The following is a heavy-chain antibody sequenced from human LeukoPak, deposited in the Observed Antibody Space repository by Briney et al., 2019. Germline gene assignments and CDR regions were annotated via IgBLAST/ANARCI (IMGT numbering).Heavy chain of an antibody. CDR3: ARGAVTTGRFDN. CDR2: IFYSGRT. CDR1: GDSMDSGSYN. D-gene: IGHD3-10*01. J-gene: IGHJ4*02. Sequence: SETLSLTCSVSGDSMDSGSYNWTWIRQHPGKGLEWIGYIFYSGRTYYNPSLKSRVTISIDTSQNHFSLRLSSVTAADTAVYFCARGAVTTGRFDNWAQGTLVTVS. V-gene: IGHV4-31*03.